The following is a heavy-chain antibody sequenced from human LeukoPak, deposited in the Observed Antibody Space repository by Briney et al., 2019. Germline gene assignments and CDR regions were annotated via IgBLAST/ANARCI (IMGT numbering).Heavy chain of an antibody. D-gene: IGHD1-26*01. J-gene: IGHJ3*02. V-gene: IGHV1-69*06. CDR1: GYTFTSYY. CDR3: ARKASVYGIVGANGGAFDI. Sequence: SVKVSCKASGYTFTSYYMHWVRQAPGQGLEWMGGIIPIFGTANYAQKFQGRVTIIADTSTSTAYMELSSLRAEDTAVYYCARKASVYGIVGANGGAFDIWGQGTMVTVSS. CDR2: IIPIFGTA.